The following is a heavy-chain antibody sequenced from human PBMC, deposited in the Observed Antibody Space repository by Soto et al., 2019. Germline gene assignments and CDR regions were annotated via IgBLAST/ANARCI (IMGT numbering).Heavy chain of an antibody. Sequence: QLQLQESGPGLVKPSETLSLTCTVSGGSISSSSYYWGWIRQPPGKGLEWIGSIYYSGSTYYNPSLKSRVTISVDTSKNQFSLKLSSVTAADTAVYYCARLLKYGDSRGAFDSWGQGTMVTVSS. J-gene: IGHJ3*02. CDR1: GGSISSSSYY. D-gene: IGHD4-17*01. CDR2: IYYSGST. V-gene: IGHV4-39*01. CDR3: ARLLKYGDSRGAFDS.